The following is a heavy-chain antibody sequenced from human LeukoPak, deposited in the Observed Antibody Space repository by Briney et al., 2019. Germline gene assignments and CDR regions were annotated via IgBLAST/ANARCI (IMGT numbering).Heavy chain of an antibody. Sequence: SVKVSCKASGGTFSSYAISWVRQAPGQGLEWMGGIIPIFGTANYAQKFQGRVTITADESTSTAYMELSSLRSEDTAVYYCARDRFGEFVEYYFDYWGQGTLVTVSS. D-gene: IGHD3-10*01. J-gene: IGHJ4*02. V-gene: IGHV1-69*13. CDR2: IIPIFGTA. CDR1: GGTFSSYA. CDR3: ARDRFGEFVEYYFDY.